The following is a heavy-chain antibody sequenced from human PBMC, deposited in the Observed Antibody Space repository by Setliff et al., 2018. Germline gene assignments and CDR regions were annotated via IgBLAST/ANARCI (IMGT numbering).Heavy chain of an antibody. D-gene: IGHD2-8*01. CDR2: ISPHTGKT. J-gene: IGHJ4*02. Sequence: ASVKVSCKASGYTFNDYIINWVRQAPGQGLEWVGWISPHTGKTYFAQKLQGRVTMTTDTNTGYLELRGLRSDDTAVYYCLRLVRYCTKIACQATSGDEVWGLGTLVTVSS. V-gene: IGHV1-18*01. CDR3: LRLVRYCTKIACQATSGDEV. CDR1: GYTFNDYI.